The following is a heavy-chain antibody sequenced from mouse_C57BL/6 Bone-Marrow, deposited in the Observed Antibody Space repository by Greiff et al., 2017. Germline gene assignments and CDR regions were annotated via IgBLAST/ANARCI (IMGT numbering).Heavy chain of an antibody. Sequence: QVQLKQSGAELVRPGTSVKVSCKASGYTFTNYWLTWVKQRPGQGLEWIGEINPGSGGTNYNEKFKGKATLTVDTSSSTAYMQLSSLTSEDSAVYFCARYYYGSYFDDWGQGTTLTVSS. CDR3: ARYYYGSYFDD. CDR2: INPGSGGT. V-gene: IGHV1-54*01. J-gene: IGHJ2*01. D-gene: IGHD1-1*01. CDR1: GYTFTNYW.